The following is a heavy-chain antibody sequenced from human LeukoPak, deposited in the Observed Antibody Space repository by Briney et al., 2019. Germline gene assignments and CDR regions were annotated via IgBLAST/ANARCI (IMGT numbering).Heavy chain of an antibody. CDR2: IYDGGAT. V-gene: IGHV4-39*01. J-gene: IGHJ3*01. CDR1: GASLNYNNYY. CDR3: AKSPAGDAFDV. Sequence: PSETQSLTCSVSGASLNYNNYYWGWIRQSPGQGLEWIASIYDGGATYYNPSLKSRVDIFVDTSKNQFSLSLRSVTAADTAVYYCAKSPAGDAFDVWGQGTMVTVSS. D-gene: IGHD3-10*01.